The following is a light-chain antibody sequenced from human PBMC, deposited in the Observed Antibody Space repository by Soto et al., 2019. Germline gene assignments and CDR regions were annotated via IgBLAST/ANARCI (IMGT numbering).Light chain of an antibody. CDR1: QSVSSN. CDR3: QQYGGSPT. V-gene: IGKV3-20*01. CDR2: DAS. J-gene: IGKJ5*01. Sequence: EIEMTQSPATLSVSPGEEATLSCRASQSVSSNLAWYQQKPGQAPRLLIYDASSRATGVPDRFSGSASGTDFSLTISRLEAEDFAVYYCQQYGGSPTFGQGTRLEI.